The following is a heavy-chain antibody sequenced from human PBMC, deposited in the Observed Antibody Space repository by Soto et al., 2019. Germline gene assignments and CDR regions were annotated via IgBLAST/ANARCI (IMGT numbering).Heavy chain of an antibody. CDR1: GGSISSGDYY. D-gene: IGHD3-22*01. CDR3: ARVLNYFDSSGYHYYFVY. CDR2: IYYSGST. V-gene: IGHV4-30-4*01. Sequence: SETLSLTCTVSGGSISSGDYYWSWIRQPPGKGLEWIGYIYYSGSTYYNPSLKSRVTISVDTSKNQFSLKLSSATAADTAVYYCARVLNYFDSSGYHYYFVYWGQ. J-gene: IGHJ4*02.